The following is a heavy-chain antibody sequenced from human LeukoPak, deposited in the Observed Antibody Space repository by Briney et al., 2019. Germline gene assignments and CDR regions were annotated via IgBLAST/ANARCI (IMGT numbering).Heavy chain of an antibody. CDR3: ARGGTIGSYAFDY. Sequence: GGSLRPSCSASGFTFSTYPMNWVRQAPGKGLEWVSSIDPSSSYIYYADSVRGRFTISRDNAQNSLYLQMNSLRAEDTAVYYCARGGTIGSYAFDYWGQGTLVTVSS. CDR1: GFTFSTYP. J-gene: IGHJ4*02. V-gene: IGHV3-21*01. D-gene: IGHD1-26*01. CDR2: IDPSSSYI.